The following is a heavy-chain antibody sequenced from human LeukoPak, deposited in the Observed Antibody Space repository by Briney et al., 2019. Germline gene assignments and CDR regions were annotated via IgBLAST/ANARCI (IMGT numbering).Heavy chain of an antibody. CDR1: GYSLTSYA. V-gene: IGHV1-18*01. J-gene: IGHJ6*03. D-gene: IGHD6-13*01. CDR3: ARSYSSTWYSYYYYMDV. Sequence: ASVKVSCKASGYSLTSYAITWVRQAPGQGLEWMGWISGSNGNTNYAQKFQGRVTMTTDTSTNTAYMELRSLRSDDTAVYYCARSYSSTWYSYYYYMDVWGKGTTVTVSS. CDR2: ISGSNGNT.